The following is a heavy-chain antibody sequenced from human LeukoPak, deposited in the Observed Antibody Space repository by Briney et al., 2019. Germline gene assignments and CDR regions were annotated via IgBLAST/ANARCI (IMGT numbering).Heavy chain of an antibody. V-gene: IGHV5-51*01. D-gene: IGHD2-2*01. CDR2: IYPGDSDT. Sequence: GESLKISCKGSGYSFTSYWIGWVRQMPGKGLEWMGIIYPGDSDTRYSPSFQGQVTTSADKSISTAYLQWSSLKASDTAMYYCARGHGEKAGSTSFYYYYMDVWGKGTTVTVSS. CDR1: GYSFTSYW. J-gene: IGHJ6*03. CDR3: ARGHGEKAGSTSFYYYYMDV.